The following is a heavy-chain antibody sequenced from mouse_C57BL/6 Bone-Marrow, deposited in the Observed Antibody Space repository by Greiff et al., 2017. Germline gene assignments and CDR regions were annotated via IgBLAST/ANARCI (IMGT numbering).Heavy chain of an antibody. D-gene: IGHD1-1*01. CDR3: SRRVTTGLATKYCDV. Sequence: DVMLVESGGGLVKPGGSLKLSCAASGFTFSSYTMSWVRQTPEKRLQWVASISGGGGNNYYPDSVTGRFTISRYNDKNILYLRMSSMRSEDTALYYCSRRVTTGLATKYCDVWGTGTTVTVSS. CDR1: GFTFSSYT. J-gene: IGHJ1*03. V-gene: IGHV5-9*01. CDR2: ISGGGGNN.